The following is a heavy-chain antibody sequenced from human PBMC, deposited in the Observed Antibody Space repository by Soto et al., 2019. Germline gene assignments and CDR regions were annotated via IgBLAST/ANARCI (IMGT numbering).Heavy chain of an antibody. J-gene: IGHJ6*02. CDR3: ARGRGKSRTYGMDV. CDR2: ISYDGSNK. V-gene: IGHV3-30-3*01. D-gene: IGHD3-10*01. Sequence: QVQLVESGGGVVQPGRSLRLSCAASGFTFSSYAMHWVRQAPGKGLEWVAVISYDGSNKYYADSVKGRLTISRDNSKNTLYLQMNSLRAEDTAVYYCARGRGKSRTYGMDVWGQGTTVTVSS. CDR1: GFTFSSYA.